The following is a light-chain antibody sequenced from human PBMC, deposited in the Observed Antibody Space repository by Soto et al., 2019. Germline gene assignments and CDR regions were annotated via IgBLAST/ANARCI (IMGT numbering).Light chain of an antibody. CDR3: QAWDSTTGVV. V-gene: IGLV3-1*01. Sequence: ELTQPPSVSVSPGQTASITCSGDKLGDTYACWYQQKPGQSPVLVIYLDTKRPSGIPERFSGSNSGNTATLTISGTQAMDEADYYCQAWDSTTGVVFGGGTKLTVL. CDR1: KLGDTY. J-gene: IGLJ2*01. CDR2: LDT.